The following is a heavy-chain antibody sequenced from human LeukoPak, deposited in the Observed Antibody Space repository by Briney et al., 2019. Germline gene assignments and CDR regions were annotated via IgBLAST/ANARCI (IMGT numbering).Heavy chain of an antibody. Sequence: GGYLRLSCAASGFTFSNYNMNWVRQAPGKGLEWVSYISSSSTTIYYADSVKGRFTISRDNAKNSLYLQMNSLRAEDTAVYYCASRSGSDYGDYGEYWGQGTLVTVSS. J-gene: IGHJ4*02. CDR2: ISSSSTTI. CDR3: ASRSGSDYGDYGEY. CDR1: GFTFSNYN. D-gene: IGHD4-17*01. V-gene: IGHV3-48*01.